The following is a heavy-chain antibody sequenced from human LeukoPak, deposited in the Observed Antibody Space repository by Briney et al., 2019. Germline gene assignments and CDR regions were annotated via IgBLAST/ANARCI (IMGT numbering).Heavy chain of an antibody. D-gene: IGHD6-13*01. CDR1: GGSISSYY. CDR3: ARDPGQQLGYYYYYMDV. Sequence: KPSETLSLTCTVSGGSISSYYWSWIRQPPGKGLEWIGYIYYSGSTNYNPSLKSRVTISVDTSKNQFSLKLSSVIAADTAVYYCARDPGQQLGYYYYYMDVWGKGTTVTVSS. CDR2: IYYSGST. J-gene: IGHJ6*03. V-gene: IGHV4-59*01.